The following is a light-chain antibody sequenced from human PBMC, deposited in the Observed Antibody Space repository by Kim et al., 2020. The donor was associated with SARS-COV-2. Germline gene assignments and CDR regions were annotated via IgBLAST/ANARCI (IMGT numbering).Light chain of an antibody. CDR3: QQRRDWPLT. Sequence: EIVLTQSPATLSLSPGERATLSCRASQSVSSYLAWYQQKPGQPPRLLIYDASNRATGIPARFGGSGSGTEFTLTISNLEPEDFTLYYCQQRRDWPLTFGGGTKLEI. CDR1: QSVSSY. J-gene: IGKJ4*01. V-gene: IGKV3-11*01. CDR2: DAS.